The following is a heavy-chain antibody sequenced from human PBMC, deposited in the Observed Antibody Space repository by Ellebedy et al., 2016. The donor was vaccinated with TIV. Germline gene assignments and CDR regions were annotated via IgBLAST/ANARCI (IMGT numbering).Heavy chain of an antibody. Sequence: LSLTCAASGFTFSSYGMHWVRQAPGKGLEWVAVISYDGSNKYYADSVKGRFTISRDNSKNTLYLQMNSLRAEDTAVYYCARDEGYGDYEHWGQGILVTVSS. J-gene: IGHJ1*01. CDR2: ISYDGSNK. CDR3: ARDEGYGDYEH. V-gene: IGHV3-30*03. D-gene: IGHD4-17*01. CDR1: GFTFSSYG.